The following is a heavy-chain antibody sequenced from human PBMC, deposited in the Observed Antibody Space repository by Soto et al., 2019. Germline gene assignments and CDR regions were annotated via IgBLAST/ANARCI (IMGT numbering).Heavy chain of an antibody. Sequence: EVQLVESGGGLVKPGGSLRLSCAASGFTFSSYSMNWVRQAPGKGLEWVSSISSSSSYIYYADSVKGRFTISRDNAKNSLYLQMNSLRAEDTAVYYCARDRPPRLSDMKVAATRPIAFAIWGQGTMVTVSS. V-gene: IGHV3-21*01. J-gene: IGHJ3*02. D-gene: IGHD2-15*01. CDR1: GFTFSSYS. CDR2: ISSSSSYI. CDR3: ARDRPPRLSDMKVAATRPIAFAI.